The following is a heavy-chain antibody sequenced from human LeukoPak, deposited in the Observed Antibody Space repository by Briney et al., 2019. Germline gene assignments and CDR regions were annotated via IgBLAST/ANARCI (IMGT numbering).Heavy chain of an antibody. CDR2: IYTSGST. D-gene: IGHD1-1*01. CDR1: GGSISSGSYY. CDR3: ARDALQLERRYFDY. J-gene: IGHJ4*02. Sequence: PSETLSLTCTVSGGSISSGSYYWSWIRQPAGKGLEWIGRIYTSGSTNYNPSLKSRVTISVDTSKNQFSLKLSSVTAADTAVYYCARDALQLERRYFDYWGQGTLVTVSS. V-gene: IGHV4-61*02.